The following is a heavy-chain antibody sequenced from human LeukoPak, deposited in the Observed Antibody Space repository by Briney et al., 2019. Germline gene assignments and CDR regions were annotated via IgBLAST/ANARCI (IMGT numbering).Heavy chain of an antibody. J-gene: IGHJ4*02. CDR1: GFRFSDYY. CDR3: ARDQNYGDYEPFDY. CDR2: ISSRGSTI. Sequence: GRSLRLSCVASGFRFSDYYMSWVRQAPGKGLEWISYISSRGSTIDYADSVKGRFTISRDDAKNSLFLQMNSLRAEDTAVYYCARDQNYGDYEPFDYWGKGTLVTVSS. V-gene: IGHV3-11*01. D-gene: IGHD4-17*01.